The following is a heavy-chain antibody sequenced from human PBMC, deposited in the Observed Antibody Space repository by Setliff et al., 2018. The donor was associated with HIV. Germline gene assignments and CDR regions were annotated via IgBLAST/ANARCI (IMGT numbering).Heavy chain of an antibody. CDR3: ARGGGTIIGANFDY. CDR1: GGSFSGYN. CDR2: INHSGST. D-gene: IGHD3-3*01. Sequence: SETLSLTCAVYGGSFSGYNWSWIRQTPGKGLEWIGEINHSGSTNHNPSLKSRATISVDMSKNQFSLRLSSVTAADTAVYYCARGGGTIIGANFDYWGQGTLVTVSS. V-gene: IGHV4-34*04. J-gene: IGHJ4*02.